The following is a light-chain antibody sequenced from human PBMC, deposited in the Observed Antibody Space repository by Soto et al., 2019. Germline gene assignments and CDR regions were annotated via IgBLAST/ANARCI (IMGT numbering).Light chain of an antibody. V-gene: IGKV1-5*03. CDR1: QSIGNW. J-gene: IGKJ3*01. Sequence: QMTRTPSSLSASVGDRVIPTCRASQSIGNWLAWYQQKPGKAPKLLIYKASSLESGVPTRFSGSGSGTDFTLTFSSLQPDDFATYYCQQYNSYVFGPGTKVDIK. CDR3: QQYNSYV. CDR2: KAS.